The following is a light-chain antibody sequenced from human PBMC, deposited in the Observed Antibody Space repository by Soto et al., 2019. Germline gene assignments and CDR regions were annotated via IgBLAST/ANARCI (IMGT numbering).Light chain of an antibody. V-gene: IGKV1-5*03. J-gene: IGKJ1*01. Sequence: DIQMTQSPSALSASVGDTVTITCRASQSVDTCLAWYQQKLGKDPHLLIYKACRLETGVPSRFSGSGSVTDSTLTITGLQPDDFATYYCQQFYRYPWTFGQGTKVEI. CDR3: QQFYRYPWT. CDR1: QSVDTC. CDR2: KAC.